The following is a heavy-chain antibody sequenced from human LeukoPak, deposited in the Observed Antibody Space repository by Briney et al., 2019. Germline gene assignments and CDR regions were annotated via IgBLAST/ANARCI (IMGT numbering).Heavy chain of an antibody. V-gene: IGHV3-23*01. CDR3: AKDYDYGDYNDY. D-gene: IGHD4-17*01. CDR2: ISGSGGST. J-gene: IGHJ4*02. CDR1: GFTFSSYA. Sequence: GGSLRLSCVVSGFTFSSYAMSWVRQAPGKGLEWVSAISGSGGSTYYADSVKGRFTISRDNSKNTLYLQMNSLRAEDTAVYYCAKDYDYGDYNDYWGQGTLVTVSS.